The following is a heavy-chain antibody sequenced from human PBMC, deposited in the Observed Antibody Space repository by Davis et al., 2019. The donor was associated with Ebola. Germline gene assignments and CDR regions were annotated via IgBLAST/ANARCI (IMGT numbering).Heavy chain of an antibody. CDR3: ARRVDYGDFDY. Sequence: PSETLSLTCAVYGGSFSGYYWSWIRQPPGKGLEWIGEINHSGSTNYNPSLKSRVTISVDTSKNQFSLKLSSVTAADTAVYYCARRVDYGDFDYWGQGTLVTVSS. V-gene: IGHV4-34*01. CDR2: INHSGST. J-gene: IGHJ4*02. D-gene: IGHD4-17*01. CDR1: GGSFSGYY.